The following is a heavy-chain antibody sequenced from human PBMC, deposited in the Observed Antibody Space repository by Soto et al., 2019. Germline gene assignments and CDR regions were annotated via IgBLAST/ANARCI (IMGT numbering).Heavy chain of an antibody. CDR3: ARSTGYYYYYGVDV. D-gene: IGHD1-1*01. Sequence: SGPTLVNPTQTLTLTCTVSGFSVSTSGMCVSWIRQPPGKALEWLALIDWDNNKYFSTSLKTRLTISKDTSKNQVVLTMTNVDPVDIATYYCARSTGYYYYYGVDVWGQGPTVTVYS. V-gene: IGHV2-70*13. CDR2: IDWDNNK. CDR1: GFSVSTSGMC. J-gene: IGHJ6*02.